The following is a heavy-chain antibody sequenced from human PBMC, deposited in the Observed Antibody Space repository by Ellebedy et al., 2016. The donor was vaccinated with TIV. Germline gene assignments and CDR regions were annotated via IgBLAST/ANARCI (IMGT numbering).Heavy chain of an antibody. CDR2: IKQDGSEQ. J-gene: IGHJ4*02. Sequence: GESLKISCAASGITFTDYWMNWFRQAPGKGLEWVANIKQDGSEQNYVDSVKGRFTISRDNAKNSLNLQMNTLRTEDTAVYYCAGSRGWLVDYWGQGIMVTVSS. CDR3: AGSRGWLVDY. D-gene: IGHD6-19*01. CDR1: GITFTDYW. V-gene: IGHV3-7*01.